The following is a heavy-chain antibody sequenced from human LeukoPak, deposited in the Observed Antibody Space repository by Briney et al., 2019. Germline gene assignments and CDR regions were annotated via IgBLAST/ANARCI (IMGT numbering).Heavy chain of an antibody. D-gene: IGHD3-3*01. CDR3: AIDATPHYDFWSGYWTPLDY. V-gene: IGHV1-69*05. CDR2: IIPIFGTA. CDR1: GGTFSSYA. J-gene: IGHJ4*02. Sequence: ASVKVSCKASGGTFSSYAIIWVRQAPGQGLEWMGGIIPIFGTANYAQKFQGRVTITTDESTSTAYMELSSLRSEDTAVYYCAIDATPHYDFWSGYWTPLDYWGQGTLVTVSS.